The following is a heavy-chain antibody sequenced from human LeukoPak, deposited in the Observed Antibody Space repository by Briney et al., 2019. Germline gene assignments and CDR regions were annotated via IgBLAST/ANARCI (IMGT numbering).Heavy chain of an antibody. CDR2: INPSGGST. CDR3: AIGYDYGDPNYYDTQYYFDY. J-gene: IGHJ4*02. V-gene: IGHV1-46*03. Sequence: ASVKVSCKASGCTFTSYYMHWVLQAPGQGLEWMGIINPSGGSTSYAQKFQGRVTMTRDTSTSTVYMELSSLRSEDTAVYYCAIGYDYGDPNYYDTQYYFDYWGQGTLVTVSS. CDR1: GCTFTSYY. D-gene: IGHD4-17*01.